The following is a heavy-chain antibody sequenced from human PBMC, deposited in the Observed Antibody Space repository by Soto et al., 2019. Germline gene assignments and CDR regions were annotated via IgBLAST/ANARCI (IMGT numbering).Heavy chain of an antibody. CDR2: ISSSSSII. Sequence: EVQLVESGEGLVQPGGSLRLSCATSGFILSDCAMNWVRQAPGKGLVWVSYISSSSSIIDYAVSVKGRFTVPRDNARNSLYLVMNSLRAEDTALYYCARDLSWGSNWYYYMDVWRKGTTVPVSS. CDR3: ARDLSWGSNWYYYMDV. CDR1: GFILSDCA. J-gene: IGHJ6*03. D-gene: IGHD7-27*01. V-gene: IGHV3-48*01.